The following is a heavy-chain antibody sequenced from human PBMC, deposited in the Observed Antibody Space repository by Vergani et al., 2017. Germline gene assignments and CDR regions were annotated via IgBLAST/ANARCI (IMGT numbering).Heavy chain of an antibody. CDR1: GFTFSRYS. Sequence: EVQLLESGGGLVQPGGSLRLSCAASGFTFSRYSMNWVRQAPGKGLEWVSSISSSSSYIYYADSVKGRFTISRDNAKNSLYLQMNSLRAEDTAVYYCAGSSYFDWPDAFDIWGQGTMVTVSS. V-gene: IGHV3-21*01. CDR2: ISSSSSYI. D-gene: IGHD3-9*01. CDR3: AGSSYFDWPDAFDI. J-gene: IGHJ3*02.